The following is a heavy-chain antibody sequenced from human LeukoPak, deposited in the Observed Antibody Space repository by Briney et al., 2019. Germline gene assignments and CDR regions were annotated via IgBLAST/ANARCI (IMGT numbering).Heavy chain of an antibody. D-gene: IGHD5-12*01. J-gene: IGHJ4*02. Sequence: PSETLSLTCTVSSGSISGFYWSWIRQPPGEGLEWIGNIYYTGSTNYNPSLKSRVTISVDTSKEQFSLKLSSVTAADTAVYYCARSIAATIYFDLWGQGTLVTVSS. CDR2: IYYTGST. V-gene: IGHV4-59*01. CDR1: SGSISGFY. CDR3: ARSIAATIYFDL.